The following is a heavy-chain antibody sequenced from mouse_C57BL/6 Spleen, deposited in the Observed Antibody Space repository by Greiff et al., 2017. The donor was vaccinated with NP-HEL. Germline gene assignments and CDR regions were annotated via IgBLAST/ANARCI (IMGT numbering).Heavy chain of an antibody. CDR2: ISSGSSTI. V-gene: IGHV5-17*01. CDR1: GFTFSDYG. D-gene: IGHD4-1*01. J-gene: IGHJ4*01. Sequence: EVQLVESGGGLVKPGGSLKLSCAASGFTFSDYGVHWVRQAPEKGLEWVAYISSGSSTIYYADTVKGRFTISRDNAKNTLFLQMTSLRSEDTAMYYCARELGMDYWGQGTSVTVSS. CDR3: ARELGMDY.